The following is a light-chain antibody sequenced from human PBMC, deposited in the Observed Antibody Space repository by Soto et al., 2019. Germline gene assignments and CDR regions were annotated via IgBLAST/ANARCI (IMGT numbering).Light chain of an antibody. CDR3: QQYNILST. Sequence: DIHMTQSPSTLSASLGDRVSITCRASQSINSWLAWYQQKPGKAPKLLIYDASSLQSGVPSRFSGSESGAEFTLTISGLQPDDFATYYCQQYNILSTFGQGTKVEI. CDR2: DAS. CDR1: QSINSW. V-gene: IGKV1-5*01. J-gene: IGKJ1*01.